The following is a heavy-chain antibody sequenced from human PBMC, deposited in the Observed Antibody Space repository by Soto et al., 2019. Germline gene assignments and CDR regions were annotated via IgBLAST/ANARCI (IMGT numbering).Heavy chain of an antibody. J-gene: IGHJ4*02. Sequence: QVQLVQSGAEVKKPGASVKVSCKASGYTFITYDINWVRQATGQGLELMGWMNPYNGNAGYAQKCQGRVPMTRNTSISTAYMELSSLRSDDTAVYFCARRKERSGPNYFDSWGQGSLVTVSS. V-gene: IGHV1-8*01. D-gene: IGHD6-25*01. CDR2: MNPYNGNA. CDR3: ARRKERSGPNYFDS. CDR1: GYTFITYD.